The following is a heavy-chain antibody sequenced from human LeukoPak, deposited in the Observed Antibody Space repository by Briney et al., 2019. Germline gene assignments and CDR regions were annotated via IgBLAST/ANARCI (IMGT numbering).Heavy chain of an antibody. V-gene: IGHV4-34*01. CDR3: ARLKWDRLRFLEWSRPRGAFDI. J-gene: IGHJ3*02. CDR2: INHSGST. CDR1: GGSFSGYY. Sequence: PSETLSLTCAVYGGSFSGYYWSWIRQPPGKGLEWIGEINHSGSTNYNPSLKSRVTISVDTSKNQFSLKLSSVTAADTAVYYCARLKWDRLRFLEWSRPRGAFDIWGQGTMVTVSS. D-gene: IGHD3-3*01.